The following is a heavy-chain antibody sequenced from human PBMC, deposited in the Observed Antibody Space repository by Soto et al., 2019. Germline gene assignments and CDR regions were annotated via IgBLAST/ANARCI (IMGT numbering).Heavy chain of an antibody. J-gene: IGHJ6*02. CDR3: ARGGVAAARRGYYGMDV. CDR2: MNPNSGNT. V-gene: IGHV1-8*01. Sequence: ASVKVSCKASGYTFTSYDINWVRQATGQGLEWMGWMNPNSGNTGYAQKFQGRVTMTRNTSISTACMELSSLRSEDTAVYYCARGGVAAARRGYYGMDVWGQGTTVTVSS. CDR1: GYTFTSYD. D-gene: IGHD6-13*01.